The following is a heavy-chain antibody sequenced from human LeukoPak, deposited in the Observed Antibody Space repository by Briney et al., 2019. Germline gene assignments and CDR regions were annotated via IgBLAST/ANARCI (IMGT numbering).Heavy chain of an antibody. Sequence: SETLSLTCTVSGDSISTSNSYWGWIRQPPGKGLEWIGSIYYSGNTYYNPSLKSRVTISVDTSKNQFSLKLSSVTAEDTAVYYCAKGQVITSNLDSWGQGTLVTVSS. D-gene: IGHD2/OR15-2a*01. CDR2: IYYSGNT. CDR1: GDSISTSNSY. V-gene: IGHV4-39*07. J-gene: IGHJ4*02. CDR3: AKGQVITSNLDS.